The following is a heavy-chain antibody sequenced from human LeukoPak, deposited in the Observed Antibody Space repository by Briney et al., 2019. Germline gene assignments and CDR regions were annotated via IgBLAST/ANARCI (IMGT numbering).Heavy chain of an antibody. V-gene: IGHV3-33*01. Sequence: PGGSLRLPCAASGFTFSSYGMHWVRQAPGKGLEWVAVIWYDGSDKYYADSVKGRFTISRDNSKNTLYLQMNSLRAEDTAVYYCARGVVVLHWRDAFDIWGQGTMVTVSS. CDR3: ARGVVVLHWRDAFDI. J-gene: IGHJ3*02. D-gene: IGHD2-21*01. CDR1: GFTFSSYG. CDR2: IWYDGSDK.